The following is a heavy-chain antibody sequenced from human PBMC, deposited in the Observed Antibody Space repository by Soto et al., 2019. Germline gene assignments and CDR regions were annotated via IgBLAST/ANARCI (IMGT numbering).Heavy chain of an antibody. CDR1: GFTFSSYW. Sequence: EVQLVESGGGLVQPGGSLRLSCAASGFTFSSYWMNWVRQAPGKGLVWVSRINSDGSSTNYADSVKGRFTISRDNAKNTLYLRMHSLRGEATSVYYCARSVEGDFDYWGQGTLVIVSS. CDR2: INSDGSST. CDR3: ARSVEGDFDY. V-gene: IGHV3-74*01. J-gene: IGHJ4*02.